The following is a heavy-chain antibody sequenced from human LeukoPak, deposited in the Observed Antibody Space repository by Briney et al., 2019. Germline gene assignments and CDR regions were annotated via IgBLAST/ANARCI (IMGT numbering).Heavy chain of an antibody. CDR3: ARWQVWGSQFY. D-gene: IGHD3-16*01. V-gene: IGHV4-34*01. CDR1: GGSFSGYY. J-gene: IGHJ4*02. Sequence: SETLSLTCAVYGGSFSGYYWSWIRQPPGKGLEWIGEINHSGSTNYNPSLKSRVTISVDTSKNQFSLKLSSVTAADTAVYYCARWQVWGSQFYWGQGTLVTVSS. CDR2: INHSGST.